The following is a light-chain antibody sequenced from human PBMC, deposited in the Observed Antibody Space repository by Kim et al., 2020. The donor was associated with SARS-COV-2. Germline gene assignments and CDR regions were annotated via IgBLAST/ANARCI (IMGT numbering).Light chain of an antibody. Sequence: EIVLTQSPATLSLSPGERATLSCRASQSVSSYLAWYQQKPGQAPRLLIYDASNRATGIPARFSGSGYGTDFTLTISSLEPEDFAVYYCQQRSNWSITFGQGTRLAIK. J-gene: IGKJ5*01. CDR2: DAS. CDR3: QQRSNWSIT. V-gene: IGKV3-11*01. CDR1: QSVSSY.